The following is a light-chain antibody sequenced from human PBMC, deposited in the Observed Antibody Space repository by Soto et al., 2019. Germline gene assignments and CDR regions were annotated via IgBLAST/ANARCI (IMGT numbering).Light chain of an antibody. CDR2: AAS. CDR3: QQLNSYPLT. Sequence: DIQLTQSPSFLSASVGDRVSITCRASQGISSSLAWYQQKPGKAPKLLIYAASTLQSGVPSKFSGSGYGTEFTLTISSLQPEDFATYYCQQLNSYPLTFGGGTKVDIK. V-gene: IGKV1-9*01. CDR1: QGISSS. J-gene: IGKJ4*01.